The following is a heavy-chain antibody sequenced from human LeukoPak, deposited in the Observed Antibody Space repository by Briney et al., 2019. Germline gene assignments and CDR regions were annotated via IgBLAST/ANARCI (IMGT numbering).Heavy chain of an antibody. CDR3: AKARGSSWYYFDY. V-gene: IGHV3-48*01. CDR2: ISSSSSTI. D-gene: IGHD6-13*01. CDR1: GFTVSRSY. Sequence: GGSLRLSCAASGFTVSRSYMIWARQAPGKGLEWVSYISSSSSTIYYADSVKGRFTISRDNSKNTLYLQMNSLRAEDTAVYYCAKARGSSWYYFDYWGQGTLVTVSS. J-gene: IGHJ4*02.